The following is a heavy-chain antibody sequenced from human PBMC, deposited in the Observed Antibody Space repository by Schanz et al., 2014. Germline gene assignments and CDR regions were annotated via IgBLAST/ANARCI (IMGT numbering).Heavy chain of an antibody. J-gene: IGHJ3*02. CDR3: ARGGRGGYPGRAFDI. D-gene: IGHD5-12*01. V-gene: IGHV3-30*04. CDR2: TSSDGSLK. Sequence: QVQLVESGGGVVQPGRSLRLSCAASGFTFSSYAVHWVRQAPDKGLVWVAVTSSDGSLKYYADSVKGRFTISRDNSRDTVYLQMNSLRGEDTVVYYCARGGRGGYPGRAFDIGGKGTMVTASS. CDR1: GFTFSSYA.